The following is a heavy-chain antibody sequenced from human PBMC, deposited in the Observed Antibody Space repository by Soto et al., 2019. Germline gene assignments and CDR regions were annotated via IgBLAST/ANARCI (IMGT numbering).Heavy chain of an antibody. J-gene: IGHJ4*02. V-gene: IGHV1-69*13. CDR1: GGTFSSYA. D-gene: IGHD6-13*01. CDR2: IIPIFGTA. CDR3: ARALQGIAAAGTFRFDY. Sequence: ASVKVSCKASGGTFSSYAISWVRQAPGQGLEWMGGIIPIFGTANYAQKFQGRVTITADESTSTAYMELSSLRSEDTAVYYCARALQGIAAAGTFRFDYWGQGTLVTVSS.